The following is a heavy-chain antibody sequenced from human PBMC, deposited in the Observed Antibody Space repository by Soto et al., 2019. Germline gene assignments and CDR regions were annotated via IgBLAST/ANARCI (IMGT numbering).Heavy chain of an antibody. CDR2: IKEDGSES. CDR1: GFTLITYW. V-gene: IGHV3-7*02. D-gene: IGHD3-16*02. CDR3: VIDGVRDGSQTF. J-gene: IGHJ3*01. Sequence: EVQLVESGGGLVQPGGSQRLSCAVSGFTLITYWMSWARQAPGKGLEWVGNIKEDGSESYYVDSVKGRFTISRDNAQNSLYLQMNSLRDEDTAVYYCVIDGVRDGSQTFWGQGTRVTVSS.